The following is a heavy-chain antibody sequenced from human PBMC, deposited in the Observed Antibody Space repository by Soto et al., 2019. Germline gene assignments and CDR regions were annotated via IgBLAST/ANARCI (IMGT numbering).Heavy chain of an antibody. J-gene: IGHJ5*02. CDR3: ARDAPAGVAAAGTEYNWFDP. CDR1: GGSISSSSYY. CDR2: IYYSGST. Sequence: SETLSLTCTVSGGSISSSSYYWGWIRQPPGKGLEWIGSIYYSGSTYYNPSLKSRVTISVDTSKNQFSLKLSSVTAADTAVYYCARDAPAGVAAAGTEYNWFDPWGQGTLVTVSS. V-gene: IGHV4-39*02. D-gene: IGHD6-13*01.